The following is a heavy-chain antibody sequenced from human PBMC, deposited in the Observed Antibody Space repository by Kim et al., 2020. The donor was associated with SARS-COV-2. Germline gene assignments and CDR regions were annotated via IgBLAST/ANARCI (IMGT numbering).Heavy chain of an antibody. J-gene: IGHJ6*02. CDR3: ARHPSSGDYYYGMDV. CDR2: IYNTGRT. V-gene: IGHV3-53*01. Sequence: GGSLRLSCAASGFIVSSNYMSWVRQAPGKGLDWVSFIYNTGRTYYADSVKGRFTISRDNSKNTLYLQMNNLRAEDTAVYYCARHPSSGDYYYGMDVWGQGTTVTVSS. D-gene: IGHD3-10*01. CDR1: GFIVSSNY.